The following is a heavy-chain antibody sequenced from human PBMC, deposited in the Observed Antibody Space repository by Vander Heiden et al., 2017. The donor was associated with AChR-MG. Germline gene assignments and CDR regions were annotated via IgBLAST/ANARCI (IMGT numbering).Heavy chain of an antibody. D-gene: IGHD3-22*01. Sequence: QVQLQESGPGLVKPSQTLSLTCTFSGGSISSGGYYWSWIRQHPGKGLEWIGYIYYSGSTYYNPSLKSRVTISVDTSKNQFSLKLSSVTAADTAVYYCARDNPITMRTHAFDIWGQGTMVTVSS. CDR1: GGSISSGGYY. CDR3: ARDNPITMRTHAFDI. J-gene: IGHJ3*02. CDR2: IYYSGST. V-gene: IGHV4-31*03.